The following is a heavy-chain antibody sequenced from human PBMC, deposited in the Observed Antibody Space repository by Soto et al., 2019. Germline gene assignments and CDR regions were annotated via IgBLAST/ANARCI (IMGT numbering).Heavy chain of an antibody. Sequence: ASVKVSCKASGYTFTSYYMHWVRQAPGQGLEWMGIINPSGGSTSYAQKFQGRVTMTRDTSTSTVYMELSSLRSEDTAVYYCARFLPLGSGWYFHGMDVWGQGTTVTVSS. J-gene: IGHJ6*02. CDR1: GYTFTSYY. CDR3: ARFLPLGSGWYFHGMDV. D-gene: IGHD6-19*01. V-gene: IGHV1-46*01. CDR2: INPSGGST.